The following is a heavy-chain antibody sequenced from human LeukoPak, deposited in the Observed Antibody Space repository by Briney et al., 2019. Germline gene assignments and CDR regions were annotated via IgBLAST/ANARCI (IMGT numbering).Heavy chain of an antibody. J-gene: IGHJ6*02. CDR2: ISSSSSYI. CDR3: ARMSTMVRGMPREMDV. CDR1: GFTFSSYS. Sequence: GGSLRLSCAAPGFTFSSYSMNWVRQAPGKGLEWVSSISSSSSYIYYADSVKGRFTISRDNAKNSLYLQMNSLRAEDTAVYYCARMSTMVRGMPREMDVWGQGTTVTVSS. V-gene: IGHV3-21*01. D-gene: IGHD3-10*01.